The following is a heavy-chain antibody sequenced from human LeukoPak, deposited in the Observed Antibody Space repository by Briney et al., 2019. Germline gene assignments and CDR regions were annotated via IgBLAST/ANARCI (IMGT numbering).Heavy chain of an antibody. V-gene: IGHV3-30*18. CDR2: ISYDGSNK. Sequence: GGSLRLSCAASGFTFSSYGMHWVRQAPSKGLEWVAVISYDGSNKYYADSVKGRFTISRDNSKNTLYLQMNSLRAEDTAVYYCAKDPRYSGYDGGYWGQGTLVTVSS. D-gene: IGHD5-12*01. CDR1: GFTFSSYG. CDR3: AKDPRYSGYDGGY. J-gene: IGHJ4*02.